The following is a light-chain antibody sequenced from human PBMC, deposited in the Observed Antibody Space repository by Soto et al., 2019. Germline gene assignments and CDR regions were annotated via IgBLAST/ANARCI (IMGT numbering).Light chain of an antibody. CDR1: QSVSSY. J-gene: IGKJ3*01. V-gene: IGKV3-11*01. CDR2: DAS. Sequence: EIVLTQSPATLSLSPGERATLSCRASQSVSSYLAWYQQKPGQAPRLLIYDASNRATGTPARFSGSGSGTDFTLTISSLEPEDFAVYSCQQRSNWPPRFTFGPGTKVDIK. CDR3: QQRSNWPPRFT.